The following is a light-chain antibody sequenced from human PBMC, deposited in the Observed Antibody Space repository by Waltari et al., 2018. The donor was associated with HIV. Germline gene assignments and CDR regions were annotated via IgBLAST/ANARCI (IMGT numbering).Light chain of an antibody. CDR2: EVT. Sequence: QSALTQPPSASGSPGQSVTISCTGTSGDVYDYNSVSWYQRHPGKAPRVIIYEVTKRPSGGPDRFSDSKSDNTASLTVSGLQADDEADYFCSSNAGRVFGGGTKLTVL. V-gene: IGLV2-8*01. CDR3: SSNAGRV. CDR1: SGDVYDYNS. J-gene: IGLJ3*02.